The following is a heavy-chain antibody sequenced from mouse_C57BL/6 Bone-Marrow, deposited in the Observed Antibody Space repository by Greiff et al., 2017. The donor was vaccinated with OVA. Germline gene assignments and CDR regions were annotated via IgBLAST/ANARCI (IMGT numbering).Heavy chain of an antibody. V-gene: IGHV14-4*01. D-gene: IGHD2-4*01. CDR1: GFNIKDDY. CDR3: KPYYYDDY. Sequence: VQLQQSGAELVRPGASVKLSCTASGFNIKDDYMHWVKQRPEQGLEWIGWIDPENGDTEYASKFQGKSTITADTSSNTAYLQLSSLTSEDTAFYYCKPYYYDDYGGQGTTLTVSS. J-gene: IGHJ2*01. CDR2: IDPENGDT.